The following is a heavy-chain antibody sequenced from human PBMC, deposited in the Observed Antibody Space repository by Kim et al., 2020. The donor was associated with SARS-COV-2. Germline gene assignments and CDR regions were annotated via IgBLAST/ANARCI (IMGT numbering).Heavy chain of an antibody. D-gene: IGHD2-15*01. V-gene: IGHV3-66*01. CDR1: GIAVSSNH. J-gene: IGHJ3*02. CDR2: LNSGGST. CDR3: ARVQNTRFNAAAI. Sequence: GSLRLSCAASGIAVSSNHMSWVRQAPGKGLEWVSLLNSGGSTFYTDSVKGRFTISRDSSKNTLFLQMDILRVADTAIYYFARVQNTRFNAAAIWGQGT.